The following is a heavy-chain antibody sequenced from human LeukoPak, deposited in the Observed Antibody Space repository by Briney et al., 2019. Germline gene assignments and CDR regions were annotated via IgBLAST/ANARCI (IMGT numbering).Heavy chain of an antibody. CDR3: ARGGITMVRGVNPNWFDP. V-gene: IGHV5-10-1*01. D-gene: IGHD3-10*01. CDR2: IDPSDSYT. Sequence: GESLKISCKGSGYSFTSYWISWVRQMPGKGLEWMERIDPSDSYTNYSPSFQGHVTISADKSITTAYLQWSSLKASDTAMYYCARGGITMVRGVNPNWFDPWGQGTLVTVSS. J-gene: IGHJ5*02. CDR1: GYSFTSYW.